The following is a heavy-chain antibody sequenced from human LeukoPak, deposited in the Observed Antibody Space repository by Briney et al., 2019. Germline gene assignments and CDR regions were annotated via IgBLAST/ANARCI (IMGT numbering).Heavy chain of an antibody. CDR3: ARVQGYCSGGSCSTRWFDP. J-gene: IGHJ5*02. CDR2: ISGYNGNT. V-gene: IGHV1-18*01. CDR1: GYTFTSYG. D-gene: IGHD2-15*01. Sequence: ASVKVSCKASGYTFTSYGISWVRQAPGQGLEWMGWISGYNGNTNYAQNLQGRVTMTTDTSTSTVYMELRSLRSDDTAVYYCARVQGYCSGGSCSTRWFDPWGQGTLVTVSS.